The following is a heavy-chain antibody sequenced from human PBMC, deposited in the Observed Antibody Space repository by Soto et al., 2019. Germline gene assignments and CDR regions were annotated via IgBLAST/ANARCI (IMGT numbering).Heavy chain of an antibody. Sequence: QVQLVQSGAEVKKPGASVKVSCKASGYTFTSYDINWVRQATGQGLEWMGWMNPNSGNTGYAQKFQGRVTMTRNTSISTAYMELSSLRSEDTAVYYCARGDEGCGESRYYYMDVWLKGTTVTVSS. V-gene: IGHV1-8*01. J-gene: IGHJ6*03. CDR2: MNPNSGNT. CDR1: GYTFTSYD. D-gene: IGHD3-10*01. CDR3: ARGDEGCGESRYYYMDV.